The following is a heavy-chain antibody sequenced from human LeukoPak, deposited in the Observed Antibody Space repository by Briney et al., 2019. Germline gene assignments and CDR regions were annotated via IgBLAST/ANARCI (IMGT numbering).Heavy chain of an antibody. Sequence: GGSLRLSCAASGFTFSSYGMHWVRQAPGKGLEWVAVISSDGVNKYYADSVKGRFTISRDNSKNILYLQMNSLRTEDTAVYSCARVPDGSGPSFDYWGQGTLVTVSS. CDR1: GFTFSSYG. CDR2: ISSDGVNK. D-gene: IGHD3-22*01. CDR3: ARVPDGSGPSFDY. J-gene: IGHJ4*02. V-gene: IGHV3-30*03.